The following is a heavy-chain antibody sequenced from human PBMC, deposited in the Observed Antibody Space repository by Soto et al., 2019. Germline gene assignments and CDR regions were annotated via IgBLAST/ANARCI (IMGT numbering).Heavy chain of an antibody. CDR2: IYYSGST. Sequence: QVQLQESGPGLVKPSETLSLTCTVSGGSISSYYWSWIRQPPGKGLEWIGYIYYSGSTNYNPSPKRRVTISVDKSKNHFSLKLSSVTAADTAVYYCARRWGRTFDYWGQGTLVTVSS. V-gene: IGHV4-59*08. CDR1: GGSISSYY. D-gene: IGHD7-27*01. J-gene: IGHJ4*02. CDR3: ARRWGRTFDY.